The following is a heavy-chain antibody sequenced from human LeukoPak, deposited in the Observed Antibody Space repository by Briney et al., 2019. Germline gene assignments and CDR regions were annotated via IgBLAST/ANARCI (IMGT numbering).Heavy chain of an antibody. CDR3: ATVLGGRLMYAFDI. D-gene: IGHD2-15*01. V-gene: IGHV1-24*01. CDR2: FDPEDGET. CDR1: GYTFTSYG. Sequence: ASVKVSCKASGYTFTSYGISWVRQAPGQGLEWMGGFDPEDGETIYAQKFQGRVTMTEDTSTDTAYMELSSLRSEDTAVYYCATVLGGRLMYAFDIWGQGTMVTVSS. J-gene: IGHJ3*02.